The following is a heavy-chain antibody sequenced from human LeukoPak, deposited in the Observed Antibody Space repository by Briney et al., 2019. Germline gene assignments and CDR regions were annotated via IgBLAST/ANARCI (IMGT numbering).Heavy chain of an antibody. CDR2: IYSTGTT. V-gene: IGHV4-4*07. CDR3: ARDLRVGWNYEVPFDF. D-gene: IGHD1-7*01. J-gene: IGHJ4*02. CDR1: GDSINNTY. Sequence: PSETLSLICTVSGDSINNTYWSWIRQPAGKGFEWIGRIYSTGTTNYNPSLKSRVTMSVDTSKNQFSLKLSSVTAADTAVYYCARDLRVGWNYEVPFDFWGQGTLVTVSS.